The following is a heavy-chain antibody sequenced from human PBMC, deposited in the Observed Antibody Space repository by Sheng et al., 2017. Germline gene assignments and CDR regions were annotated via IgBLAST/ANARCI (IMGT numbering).Heavy chain of an antibody. CDR1: GGSVSSGSYY. D-gene: IGHD6-19*01. V-gene: IGHV4-61*01. Sequence: QVQLQESGPGLVKPSETLSLTCTVSGGSVSSGSYYWSWIRQPPGKGLGWIGYIYYSGSTNYNPSLKSRVTISLDTSKNQFSLKLTSVTAADTAVYYCARVGSSGWYLFDYWGQGTLVTVS. CDR3: ARVGSSGWYLFDY. J-gene: IGHJ4*02. CDR2: IYYSGST.